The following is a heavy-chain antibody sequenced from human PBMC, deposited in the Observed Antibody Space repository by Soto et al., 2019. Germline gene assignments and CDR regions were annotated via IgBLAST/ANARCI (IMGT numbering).Heavy chain of an antibody. J-gene: IGHJ4*02. CDR1: GGYFSGYY. CDR3: ARARYCSGGSCVDY. V-gene: IGHV4-34*01. Sequence: SETLSLTCGFYGGYFSGYYWSWLRPPPGKGLEWIGEINHSGSTNYNPSLKSRVTISVDTSKNQFSLKLSSVTAADTAVYYCARARYCSGGSCVDYWGQGTLVTVSS. D-gene: IGHD2-15*01. CDR2: INHSGST.